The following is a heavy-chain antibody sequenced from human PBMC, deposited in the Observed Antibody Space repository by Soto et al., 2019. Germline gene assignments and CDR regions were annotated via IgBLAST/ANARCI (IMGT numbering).Heavy chain of an antibody. CDR2: VYYSGTT. CDR3: ARDWGGLGPSHDY. J-gene: IGHJ4*02. CDR1: GGSVSDKTYY. D-gene: IGHD3-10*01. Sequence: SETLSLTCSVSGGSVSDKTYYWSWIRQPPGKRLEWIGYVYYSGTTNYNPSLKSRVTISVDLSKNRFSLRLSSVTTADTALYYCARDWGGLGPSHDYWGQGTLVTVSS. V-gene: IGHV4-61*01.